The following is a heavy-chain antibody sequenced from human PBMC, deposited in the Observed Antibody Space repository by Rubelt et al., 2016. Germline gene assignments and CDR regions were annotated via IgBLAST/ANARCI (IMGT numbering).Heavy chain of an antibody. J-gene: IGHJ4*02. Sequence: QVQLVQSGAEVKKPGSSVKVSCKASGGTFSSYAISWVRQAPGQGLEWMGGIIPIFGTANYAQKFQGRVTMTTDTSTSTAYMELRSLRSDDTAVYYCARGEIAVAPSFDYWGQGTLVTVSS. V-gene: IGHV1-69*06. CDR3: ARGEIAVAPSFDY. D-gene: IGHD6-19*01. CDR2: IIPIFGTA. CDR1: GGTFSSYA.